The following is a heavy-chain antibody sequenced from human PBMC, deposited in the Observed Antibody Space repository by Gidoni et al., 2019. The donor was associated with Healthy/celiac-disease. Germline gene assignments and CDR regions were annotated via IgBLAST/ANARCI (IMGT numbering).Heavy chain of an antibody. CDR1: GFTFSSYG. CDR3: ARDPYSRARNWFDP. Sequence: QVQLVESGGGVVQPGRSLSLSCPASGFTFSSYGMHWVRQAPGKGLEWVAVIWYDGSNKYYADSVKGRFTSSRDNSKNTLYLQMNSRRAEDTAVYYCARDPYSRARNWFDPWGQGTLVTVSS. J-gene: IGHJ5*02. D-gene: IGHD6-13*01. V-gene: IGHV3-33*01. CDR2: IWYDGSNK.